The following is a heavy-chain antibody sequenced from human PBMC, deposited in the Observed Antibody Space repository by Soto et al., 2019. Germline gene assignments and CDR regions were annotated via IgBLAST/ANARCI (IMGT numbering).Heavy chain of an antibody. CDR2: IIPTFATS. V-gene: IGHV1-69*01. J-gene: IGHJ4*02. CDR1: GGTFSSNG. CDR3: ARDRIGTGTPEYFDH. Sequence: QVQLVQSAAEVKQAGSSVKVSCKASGGTFSSNGISWVRQAPGQGLEWMGGIIPTFATSQYAQKLQGRVTITADESTSTAHMELSSLRSDDTAVYYCARDRIGTGTPEYFDHWGQGTLVTVSS. D-gene: IGHD1-1*01.